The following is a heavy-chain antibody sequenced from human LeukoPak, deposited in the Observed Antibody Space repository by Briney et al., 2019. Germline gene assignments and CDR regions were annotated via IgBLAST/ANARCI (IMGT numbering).Heavy chain of an antibody. V-gene: IGHV3-9*01. D-gene: IGHD3-10*01. CDR2: ISWNSGSI. Sequence: PGRSLRLSCAASGFTFDDYAMHWVRQAPGKGLEWVSGISWNSGSIGYADSVKGRFTISRDNAKNSLYLQMNSLRAEDTALYYCAKALGDWGQGTLVTVSP. CDR3: AKALGD. J-gene: IGHJ4*02. CDR1: GFTFDDYA.